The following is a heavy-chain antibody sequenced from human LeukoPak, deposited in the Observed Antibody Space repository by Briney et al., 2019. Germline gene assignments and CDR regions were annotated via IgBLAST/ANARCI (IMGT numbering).Heavy chain of an antibody. V-gene: IGHV4-39*07. CDR2: IYYSGST. J-gene: IGHJ4*02. CDR3: ARVVRGNYFDY. Sequence: PSETLSLTCTVSGGSISSSSYYWGWIRQPPGKGLEWIGSIYYSGSTYYNPSLKSRVTISVDTSKNQFSLKLSSVTAADTAVYYCARVVRGNYFDYWGQGTLVTVSS. D-gene: IGHD3-16*01. CDR1: GGSISSSSYY.